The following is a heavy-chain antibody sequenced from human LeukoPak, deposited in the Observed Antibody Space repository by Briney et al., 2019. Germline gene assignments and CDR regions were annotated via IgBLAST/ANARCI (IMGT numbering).Heavy chain of an antibody. CDR1: GGSMSSYY. D-gene: IGHD5-24*01. CDR3: VRGARAGYILEPFDY. J-gene: IGHJ4*02. Sequence: SETLSLTCTVSGGSMSSYYWSCIRQPPGKGLEWIGYIYYSGSTKYNPSLKSRVTISVDTSKNQFSLKLSSVTAADTAVYYCVRGARAGYILEPFDYWGQGTLVTVSS. CDR2: IYYSGST. V-gene: IGHV4-59*08.